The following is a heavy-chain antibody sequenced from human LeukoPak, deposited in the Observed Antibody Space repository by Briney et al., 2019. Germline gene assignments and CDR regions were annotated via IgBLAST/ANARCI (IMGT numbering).Heavy chain of an antibody. CDR2: ISGSGDST. D-gene: IGHD3-10*01. Sequence: GGSLRLSCTVSGFTFSNFAMSWVRQAPGKGLEWVSMISGSGDSTYFADSVKGRFTISRDNSKNMLYLQINSLRAEDTAVHYCARDRNYFEALHRSYWGQGTLVTVSS. CDR3: ARDRNYFEALHRSY. CDR1: GFTFSNFA. J-gene: IGHJ4*02. V-gene: IGHV3-23*01.